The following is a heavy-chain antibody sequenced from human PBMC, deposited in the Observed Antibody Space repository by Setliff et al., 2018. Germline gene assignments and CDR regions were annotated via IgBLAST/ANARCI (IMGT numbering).Heavy chain of an antibody. D-gene: IGHD3-10*01. CDR3: ARASRFGTIRYRGDYYMDV. Sequence: ASVKVSCKASGYTFTTYAISWMRQAPGQGLEYMGWINTNTGNPSYAQGFTGRFVFSLDTSVSTAYLQISSLKAEDTAVYYCARASRFGTIRYRGDYYMDVWGQGTMVTVSS. V-gene: IGHV7-4-1*02. J-gene: IGHJ6*02. CDR2: INTNTGNP. CDR1: GYTFTTYA.